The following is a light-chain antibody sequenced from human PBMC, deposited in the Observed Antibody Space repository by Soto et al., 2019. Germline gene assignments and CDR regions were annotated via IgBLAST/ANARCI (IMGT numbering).Light chain of an antibody. J-gene: IGLJ2*01. Sequence: QSVLTQPPSVSGAPGQRVTISCTGSSSNIGAGYDVHWYQQLPGTAPKLLIYGNSNRPSGVPDRFSGSKSGTSAYLAITGLQAEDEADYYCQSYDSSLSGSGFGGGTQLTVL. CDR1: SSNIGAGYD. CDR2: GNS. CDR3: QSYDSSLSGSG. V-gene: IGLV1-40*01.